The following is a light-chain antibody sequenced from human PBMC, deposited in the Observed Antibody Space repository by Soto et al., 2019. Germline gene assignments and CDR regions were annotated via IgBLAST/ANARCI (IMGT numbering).Light chain of an antibody. CDR3: QQYYSFPWT. CDR1: QTISSW. J-gene: IGKJ1*01. V-gene: IGKV1-5*03. CDR2: KAS. Sequence: DIQMTQSPSTLSGSVGDRVTITCRASQTISSWLAWYQQKPGKAPKLLIYKASTLKSGVPSRFSGSGSGTEFTLTISCLQSEDFATYYCQQYYSFPWTFGQGTKVAIK.